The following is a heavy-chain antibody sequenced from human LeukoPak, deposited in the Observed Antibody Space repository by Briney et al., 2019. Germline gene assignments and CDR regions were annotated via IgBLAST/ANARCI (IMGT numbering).Heavy chain of an antibody. CDR3: ARGHDSSSWYGGGGIDY. D-gene: IGHD6-13*01. CDR1: GGSISSYY. J-gene: IGHJ4*02. CDR2: IYYSGST. Sequence: SETLSLTCTVSGGSISSYYWSWIRQPPGKGLEWIGYIYYSGSTNYNPSLKSRVTISVDTSKNQFSLKLSSVTAADTAVYYCARGHDSSSWYGGGGIDYWGQGTLVTVSS. V-gene: IGHV4-59*12.